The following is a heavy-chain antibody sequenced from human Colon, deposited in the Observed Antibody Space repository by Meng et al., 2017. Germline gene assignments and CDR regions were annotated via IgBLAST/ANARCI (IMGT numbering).Heavy chain of an antibody. CDR2: VDHSGST. CDR3: ARAPTIAVPGTEFGYLDL. Sequence: SETLSLTCTVSGGSVSIGGYYWSWVRQPPGKGLEWIACVDHSGSTNYNPSLKSRFIISVDTSKNQFSLKLSSVTVADTAVYYCARAPTIAVPGTEFGYLDLWGRGTLVTVSS. V-gene: IGHV4-61*08. D-gene: IGHD6-19*01. J-gene: IGHJ2*01. CDR1: GGSVSIGGYY.